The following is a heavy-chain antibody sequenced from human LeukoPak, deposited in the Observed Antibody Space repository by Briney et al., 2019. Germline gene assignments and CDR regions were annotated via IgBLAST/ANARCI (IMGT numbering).Heavy chain of an antibody. Sequence: GGSLRLSCAASGFTFSSYSMNWVRQAPGKGLEWVSYISSSSSTIYYADPVKGRFTISRDNAKNSLYLQMNSLRAEDTAVYYCATRSYYDSSGPFDYWGQGTLVTVSS. CDR2: ISSSSSTI. D-gene: IGHD3-22*01. V-gene: IGHV3-48*01. CDR3: ATRSYYDSSGPFDY. J-gene: IGHJ4*02. CDR1: GFTFSSYS.